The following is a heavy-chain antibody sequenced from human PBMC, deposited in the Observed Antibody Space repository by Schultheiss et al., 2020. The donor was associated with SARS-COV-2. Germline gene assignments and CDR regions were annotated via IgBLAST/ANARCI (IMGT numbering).Heavy chain of an antibody. D-gene: IGHD3-22*01. CDR2: IWYNGSNK. CDR1: GFTFSSYG. V-gene: IGHV3-33*01. Sequence: GGSLRLSCAASGFTFSSYGMHWVRQAPGKGLEWVAVIWYNGSNKYYADSVKGRFTISRDNSKNTLYLQMNSLKTEDTAVYYCARVHDSSGYSYWGQGTLVTVSS. CDR3: ARVHDSSGYSY. J-gene: IGHJ4*02.